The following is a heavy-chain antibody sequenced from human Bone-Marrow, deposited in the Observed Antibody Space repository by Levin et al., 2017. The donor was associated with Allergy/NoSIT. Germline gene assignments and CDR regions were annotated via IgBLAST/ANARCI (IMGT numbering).Heavy chain of an antibody. CDR2: INSDGSIT. J-gene: IGHJ4*02. CDR1: GFTFSSYW. Sequence: TGESLKISCAASGFTFSSYWMHWVRQAPGTGLVWVSRINSDGSITNYADSVKGRFTISRDNARNTLFLQMTSLRADDTGVYYCAREIVFSGIGAYYWGQGALVTVSS. D-gene: IGHD5/OR15-5a*01. V-gene: IGHV3-74*01. CDR3: AREIVFSGIGAYY.